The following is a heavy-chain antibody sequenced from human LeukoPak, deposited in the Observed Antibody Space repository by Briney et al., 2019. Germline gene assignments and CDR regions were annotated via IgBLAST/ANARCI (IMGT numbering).Heavy chain of an antibody. Sequence: SETLSLTCTVSGGSVSSGDYYWSWLRQPPGRGLDWIGYIYYSGSTYYNPSLKSRVTISVDTSKNQFSLKLSSVTAADTAVYYCARTYGDYAYYFDYWGQGTLVTVSS. CDR1: GGSVSSGDYY. D-gene: IGHD4-17*01. V-gene: IGHV4-30-4*01. CDR3: ARTYGDYAYYFDY. CDR2: IYYSGST. J-gene: IGHJ4*02.